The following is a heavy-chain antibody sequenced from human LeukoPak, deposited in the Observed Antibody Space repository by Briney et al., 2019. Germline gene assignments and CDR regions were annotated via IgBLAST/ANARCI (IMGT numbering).Heavy chain of an antibody. V-gene: IGHV3-21*01. CDR3: ARRGPSVAGPYDY. J-gene: IGHJ4*02. D-gene: IGHD6-19*01. Sequence: GESLRLSCAASGFTFSSYGMNWVRQAPGKGLEWVSSISSSSSYIYSADSVKGRFTISRDNAKNSLYLQMNSLRAEDTAVYYCARRGPSVAGPYDYWGQGTLVTVSS. CDR1: GFTFSSYG. CDR2: ISSSSSYI.